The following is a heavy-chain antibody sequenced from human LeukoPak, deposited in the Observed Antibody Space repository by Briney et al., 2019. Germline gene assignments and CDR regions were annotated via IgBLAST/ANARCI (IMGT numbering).Heavy chain of an antibody. J-gene: IGHJ3*02. CDR1: GFTFSSYE. V-gene: IGHV3-48*03. CDR3: ASTTPRTQFAFDI. D-gene: IGHD1-26*01. CDR2: ISSSGSTI. Sequence: PGGSLRLSCAASGFTFSSYEMNLVRQAPGKGLEWVSYISSSGSTIYYAYSVKGLFTISRDNAKNSVYLKMNSLRAEDTAVYYCASTTPRTQFAFDIWGQGTMVTVSS.